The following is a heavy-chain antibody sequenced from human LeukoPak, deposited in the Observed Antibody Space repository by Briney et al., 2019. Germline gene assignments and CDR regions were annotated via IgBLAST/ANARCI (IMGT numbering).Heavy chain of an antibody. Sequence: ASVKVSCKASGYTFTSYGISWVRQAPGQGLEWMGWISAYNGNTNYAQKLQGRVTMTTDTSTSTAYMELRSLRSDDTAVYYCARGIVGATWSANYFDYWGQGTLVTVSS. D-gene: IGHD1-26*01. CDR3: ARGIVGATWSANYFDY. J-gene: IGHJ4*02. CDR2: ISAYNGNT. V-gene: IGHV1-18*01. CDR1: GYTFTSYG.